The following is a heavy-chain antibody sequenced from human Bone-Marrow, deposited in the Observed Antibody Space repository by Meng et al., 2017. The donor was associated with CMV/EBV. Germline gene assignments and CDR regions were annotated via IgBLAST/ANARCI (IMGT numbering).Heavy chain of an antibody. Sequence: SYAIRGVRQDPGQGLEWMEGINPIFGTANYAQKFQGRVTITADESTSTAYMELSSLRSEDTAVYYCASDAAGRYCSGGSCYGHSFDYWGQGTLVTVSS. V-gene: IGHV1-69*01. CDR3: ASDAAGRYCSGGSCYGHSFDY. CDR1: SYA. CDR2: INPIFGTA. D-gene: IGHD2-15*01. J-gene: IGHJ4*02.